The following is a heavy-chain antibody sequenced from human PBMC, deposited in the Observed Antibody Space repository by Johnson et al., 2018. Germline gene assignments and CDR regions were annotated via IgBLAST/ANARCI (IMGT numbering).Heavy chain of an antibody. CDR3: PSDVAVADKRDDAFDM. D-gene: IGHD2-15*01. Sequence: VQLVESGGGLIEPGGSLRLSCVASGFIFSNAWLNWVRQAPGKGLAWVGRIKSKTDGGTTDYAAPVKGRFTFSSYDSKNTLFLQMNSQKIEDTTVYYFPSDVAVADKRDDAFDMWGQGTRVTVSS. CDR1: GFIFSNAW. J-gene: IGHJ3*02. CDR2: IKSKTDGGTT. V-gene: IGHV3-15*07.